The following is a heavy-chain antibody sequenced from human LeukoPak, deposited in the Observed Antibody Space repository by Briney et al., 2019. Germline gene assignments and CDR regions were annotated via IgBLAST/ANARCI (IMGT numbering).Heavy chain of an antibody. D-gene: IGHD6-19*01. CDR3: ARDREYSSGWYNHYFDS. V-gene: IGHV4-59*01. J-gene: IGHJ4*02. CDR1: GGSFSGYY. Sequence: PSETLSLTCAVYGGSFSGYYWSWIRQPPGKGLEWIGYIYYSGSTNYNPSLKSRVTISVDTSKNQFSLKLSSVTAADTAVYYCARDREYSSGWYNHYFDSWGQGTLVTVSS. CDR2: IYYSGST.